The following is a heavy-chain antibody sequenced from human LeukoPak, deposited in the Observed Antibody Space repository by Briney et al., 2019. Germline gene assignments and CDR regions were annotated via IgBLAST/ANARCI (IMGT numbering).Heavy chain of an antibody. CDR1: GGSISSSSYY. J-gene: IGHJ6*03. D-gene: IGHD6-13*01. CDR2: IYYSGST. V-gene: IGHV4-39*07. CDR3: ARGRPTAAAGTTAVHYYYMDV. Sequence: SETLSLTCTVSGGSISSSSYYWGWIRQPPGKGLEWIGSIYYSGSTNYTPSLKTRVTISVDTSKNQFSLKLSSVTAADTAVYYCARGRPTAAAGTTAVHYYYMDVWGKGTTVTVSS.